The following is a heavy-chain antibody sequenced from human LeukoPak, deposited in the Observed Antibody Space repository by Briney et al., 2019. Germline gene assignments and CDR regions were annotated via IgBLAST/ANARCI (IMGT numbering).Heavy chain of an antibody. V-gene: IGHV4-34*01. D-gene: IGHD3-10*01. Sequence: SESLSLTCTVSGGSISSYYWSWIRQPAGKGLEWIGEINHSGSTNYNPSLKSRVTISVDTSKNQFSLKLSSVTAADTAVYYCARGGTPASGLGYWGQGTLVTVSS. CDR1: GGSISSYY. CDR2: INHSGST. CDR3: ARGGTPASGLGY. J-gene: IGHJ4*02.